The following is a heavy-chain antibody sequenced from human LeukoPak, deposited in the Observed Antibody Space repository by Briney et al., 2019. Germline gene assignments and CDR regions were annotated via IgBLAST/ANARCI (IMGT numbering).Heavy chain of an antibody. Sequence: SVKVSCKASGGTFSSYAISWVRQAPGQGLEWMGGIIPIFGTANYAQKFQGRVTITADESTSTAYMELSSLRSEDTAVYYCARRGGITARLNWFDPWGQGTLVTVSS. V-gene: IGHV1-69*13. D-gene: IGHD6-6*01. CDR2: IIPIFGTA. CDR1: GGTFSSYA. J-gene: IGHJ5*02. CDR3: ARRGGITARLNWFDP.